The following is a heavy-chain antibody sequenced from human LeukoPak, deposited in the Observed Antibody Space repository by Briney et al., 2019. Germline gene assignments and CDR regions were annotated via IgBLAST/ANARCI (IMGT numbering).Heavy chain of an antibody. Sequence: SETLSLTCTVSGGSISSSSYYWGWIRQPPGKGLEWIGSIYYSGSTYYNPSLKSRVPMSVDTSKNQFSLKLSSVTAADTAVYYCARHLAYSSSWGFGGLYWGQGTLVTVSS. CDR2: IYYSGST. CDR3: ARHLAYSSSWGFGGLY. J-gene: IGHJ4*02. V-gene: IGHV4-39*01. CDR1: GGSISSSSYY. D-gene: IGHD6-6*01.